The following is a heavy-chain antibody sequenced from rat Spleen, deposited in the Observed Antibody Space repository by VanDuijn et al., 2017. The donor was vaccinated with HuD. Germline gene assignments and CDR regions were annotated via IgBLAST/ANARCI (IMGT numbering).Heavy chain of an antibody. D-gene: IGHD1-7*01. Sequence: EVQLVETGGGLVQPGRSLKLSCVASGFTFSSYWMYWIRQAPGKGLEWVSSINTDGGSTYYPDSVKGRFTISRDNAENTVHLQMNSLRSEDTATYYYAKESYYGFIFDYWGQGVMVTVSS. CDR1: GFTFSSYW. CDR2: INTDGGST. V-gene: IGHV5-58*01. J-gene: IGHJ2*01. CDR3: AKESYYGFIFDY.